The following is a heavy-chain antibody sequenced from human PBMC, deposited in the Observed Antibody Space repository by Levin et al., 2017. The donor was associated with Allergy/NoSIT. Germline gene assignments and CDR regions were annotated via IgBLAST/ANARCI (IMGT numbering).Heavy chain of an antibody. D-gene: IGHD3-10*01. CDR1: GFTFDDYA. CDR2: ISWNSGSI. CDR3: AKIYGSGSPTGSYYGMDV. Sequence: SGGSLRLSCAASGFTFDDYAMHWVRQAPGKGLEWVSGISWNSGSIGYADSVKGRFTISRDNAKNSLYLQMNSLRPEDTAFYYCAKIYGSGSPTGSYYGMDVWGQGTTVTVSS. V-gene: IGHV3-9*01. J-gene: IGHJ6*02.